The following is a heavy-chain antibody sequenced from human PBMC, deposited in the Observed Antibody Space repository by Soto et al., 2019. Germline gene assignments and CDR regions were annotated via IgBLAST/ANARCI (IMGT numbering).Heavy chain of an antibody. CDR3: ARDLSGPLDY. D-gene: IGHD3-16*02. CDR2: ISYDGSNQ. J-gene: IGHJ4*02. V-gene: IGHV3-33*01. CDR1: GFTFSNYG. Sequence: QVQLVESGGGVVQPGRSLRLSCAASGFTFSNYGMHWVRQAPGKGLEWVAGISYDGSNQYYADSVKGRFTISRDESKNTLYLQMNSLRAEDTAVYYCARDLSGPLDYWGQVTLVTVSS.